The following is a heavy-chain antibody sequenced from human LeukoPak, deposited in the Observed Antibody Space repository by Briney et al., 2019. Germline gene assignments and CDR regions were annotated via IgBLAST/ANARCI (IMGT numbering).Heavy chain of an antibody. D-gene: IGHD3-3*02. Sequence: TSETLSPTRTLSGGSITSHHGIWIRQPPGKGLEWIGYIHYSGSTNYNPSLKSRVTTSVDTSKKQFSLKLRSVTAADTAVYYCARSVSLGLLARDDACDIWVQGTMVTVSS. CDR3: ARSVSLGLLARDDACDI. CDR2: IHYSGST. J-gene: IGHJ3*02. CDR1: GGSITSHH. V-gene: IGHV4-59*08.